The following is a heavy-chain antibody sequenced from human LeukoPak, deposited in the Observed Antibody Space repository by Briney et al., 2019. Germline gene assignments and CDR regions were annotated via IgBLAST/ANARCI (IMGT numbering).Heavy chain of an antibody. V-gene: IGHV3-30*18. J-gene: IGHJ4*02. Sequence: GGSLRLSCVASGFIFSRYGMHWVRQAPGKGLEWVAVISYDGSNKYYADSVKGRFTISRDNSKNTLYLQMNSLRAEDTAVYYCAKDQLAAVFDYWGQGTLVTVSS. CDR1: GFIFSRYG. CDR2: ISYDGSNK. CDR3: AKDQLAAVFDY. D-gene: IGHD2-15*01.